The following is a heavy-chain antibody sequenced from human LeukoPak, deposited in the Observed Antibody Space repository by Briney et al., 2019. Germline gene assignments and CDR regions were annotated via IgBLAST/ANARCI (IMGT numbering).Heavy chain of an antibody. CDR1: GYTFTSYY. Sequence: ASVKVSCKASGYTFTSYYMHWVRQAPGQGLEWMGIINPSGGSTSYAQKFQGRVTMTRDTSTSTIYMELSSLRSEDTAVYYCARARFSPGFFDYWGQGTLVTVSS. J-gene: IGHJ4*02. D-gene: IGHD3-16*01. V-gene: IGHV1-46*01. CDR3: ARARFSPGFFDY. CDR2: INPSGGST.